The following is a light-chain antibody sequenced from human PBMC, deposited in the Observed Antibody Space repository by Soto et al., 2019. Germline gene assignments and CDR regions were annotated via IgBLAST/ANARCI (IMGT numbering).Light chain of an antibody. V-gene: IGLV2-23*01. CDR1: SSDVGSYNL. CDR2: EGS. CDR3: CSYAGSSTSLYV. Sequence: QSALTQPASVSGSPGQSITISCTGTSSDVGSYNLVSWYQQHPGKAPKLMIYEGSKRPSGVSNRFSGSKSGNTASLTISGLQAEDEADYYCCSYAGSSTSLYVFGTGTKLTGL. J-gene: IGLJ1*01.